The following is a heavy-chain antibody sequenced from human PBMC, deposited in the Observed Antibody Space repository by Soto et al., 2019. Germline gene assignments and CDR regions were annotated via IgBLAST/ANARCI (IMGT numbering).Heavy chain of an antibody. D-gene: IGHD3-3*01. J-gene: IGHJ5*02. CDR3: ARARYDFWSGYYSTNWFDP. CDR1: GGSISSGGYS. Sequence: SETLSLTCAVSGGSISSGGYSWSWIRQPPGKGLEWIGYIYHSGSTYYNPSLKSRVTISVDRSKNQFSLKLSSVTAADTAVYYCARARYDFWSGYYSTNWFDPWGQGTLVTVSS. V-gene: IGHV4-30-2*01. CDR2: IYHSGST.